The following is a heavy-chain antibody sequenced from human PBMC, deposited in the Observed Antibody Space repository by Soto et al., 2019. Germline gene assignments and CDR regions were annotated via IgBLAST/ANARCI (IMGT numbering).Heavy chain of an antibody. D-gene: IGHD3-10*01. CDR1: GGSISDHY. Sequence: SETLSLTCTVSGGSISDHYWSWIRQPPGKGQEWIAYIYHSGKTNYNPSLKSRVTISLDTSKNHFSLQLSSVTAADTAVYYCAKYDSGSAVHYYYYGMDVWGQGTTVTVSS. CDR2: IYHSGKT. V-gene: IGHV4-4*09. J-gene: IGHJ6*02. CDR3: AKYDSGSAVHYYYYGMDV.